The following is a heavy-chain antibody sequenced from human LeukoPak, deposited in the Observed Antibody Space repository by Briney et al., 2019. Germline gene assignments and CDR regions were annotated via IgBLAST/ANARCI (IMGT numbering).Heavy chain of an antibody. Sequence: GGSLRLSCVASGFTFSGNWMNWVRQAPGKGLVWVSRISGDGSDITYADSVKGRFTISRDNAGNTLYLQMNSLRVEDTAVYYCVSLGGITVTGPYDFDCWGQGTVVTVSS. CDR2: ISGDGSDI. V-gene: IGHV3-74*03. CDR3: VSLGGITVTGPYDFDC. J-gene: IGHJ4*02. D-gene: IGHD1-20*01. CDR1: GFTFSGNW.